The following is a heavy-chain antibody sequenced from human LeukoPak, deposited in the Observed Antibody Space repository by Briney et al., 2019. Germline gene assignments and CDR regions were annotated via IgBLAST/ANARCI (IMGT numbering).Heavy chain of an antibody. CDR3: ARFPTGFDY. Sequence: SGGSLRLSCKASGFRFSAYGMNWVRQAPGKGLECLAFITSSGSTMYYADSVKGRFTISRDNAKNSLYLQMNSLRAEDTAMYYCARFPTGFDYWGQGTLVSVSS. J-gene: IGHJ4*02. V-gene: IGHV3-48*03. CDR2: ITSSGSTM. CDR1: GFRFSAYG. D-gene: IGHD4-17*01.